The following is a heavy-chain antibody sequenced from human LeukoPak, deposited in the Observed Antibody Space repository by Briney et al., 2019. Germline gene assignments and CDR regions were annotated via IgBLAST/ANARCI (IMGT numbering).Heavy chain of an antibody. CDR1: GGSISSYY. CDR3: AREDPPGYSSSWYVDYYYYMDV. Sequence: PSETLSLTCTVSGGSISSYYWSWIRQPAGKGLEWIGRIYTSGSTNYNPSLKSRVTISVDTSKNQFSLKLSSVTAADTAVYYRAREDPPGYSSSWYVDYYYYMDVWGKGTTVTVSS. V-gene: IGHV4-4*07. D-gene: IGHD6-13*01. CDR2: IYTSGST. J-gene: IGHJ6*03.